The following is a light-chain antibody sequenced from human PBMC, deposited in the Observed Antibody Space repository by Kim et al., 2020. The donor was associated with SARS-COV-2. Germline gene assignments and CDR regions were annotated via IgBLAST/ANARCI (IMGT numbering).Light chain of an antibody. J-gene: IGLJ2*01. CDR1: SSSIGAGYD. CDR3: QSYDSSLSGVV. V-gene: IGLV1-40*01. Sequence: QTFTISCNGGSSSIGAGYDVHWYQQLPGTAPKLLIYGNSNRPSGVPDRFSGSKSGTSASLAITGLQAEDEADYYCQSYDSSLSGVVFGGGTQLTVL. CDR2: GNS.